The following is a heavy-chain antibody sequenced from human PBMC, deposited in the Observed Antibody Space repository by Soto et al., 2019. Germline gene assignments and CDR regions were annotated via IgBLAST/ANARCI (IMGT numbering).Heavy chain of an antibody. CDR1: GDSISSYY. Sequence: SETLSLTCTVSGDSISSYYWCWIPQPPGKGLEWIGYIYYSGSTNYNPSLKSRVTISVDTSKNQFSLKLSSVTAADTAVYYCARCIAAAGPIDYWGQGTLVTVSS. CDR2: IYYSGST. CDR3: ARCIAAAGPIDY. J-gene: IGHJ4*02. D-gene: IGHD6-13*01. V-gene: IGHV4-59*12.